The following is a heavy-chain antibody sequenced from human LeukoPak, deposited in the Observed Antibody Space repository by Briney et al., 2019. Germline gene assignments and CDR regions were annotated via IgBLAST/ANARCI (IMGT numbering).Heavy chain of an antibody. CDR1: GGSFSGYY. D-gene: IGHD6-13*01. Sequence: ASETLSLTCAVYGGSFSGYYWSWIRQPPGKGLEWIGEINHSGSTNYNPSLKSRVTISVDTSKNQFSLKLSSVTAADTAVYYCARVPFKYSSSWLYYFDYWAREPWSPSPQ. CDR3: ARVPFKYSSSWLYYFDY. J-gene: IGHJ4*02. V-gene: IGHV4-34*01. CDR2: INHSGST.